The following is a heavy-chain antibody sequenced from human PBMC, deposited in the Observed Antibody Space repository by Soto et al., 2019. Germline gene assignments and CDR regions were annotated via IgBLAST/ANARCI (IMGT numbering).Heavy chain of an antibody. D-gene: IGHD6-19*01. Sequence: EVQLLESGGGLVQPGGSLRLSCAASGFTFSSYAMSWVRQAPGKGLEWVSTISGSGGSTYYADSVKGRLTISRDDSKNSLYLRVNSLRAEDTAVYYCAKCSPRYSSGLKAYYFDYWGQGTLVTVSS. CDR1: GFTFSSYA. V-gene: IGHV3-23*01. CDR2: ISGSGGST. CDR3: AKCSPRYSSGLKAYYFDY. J-gene: IGHJ4*02.